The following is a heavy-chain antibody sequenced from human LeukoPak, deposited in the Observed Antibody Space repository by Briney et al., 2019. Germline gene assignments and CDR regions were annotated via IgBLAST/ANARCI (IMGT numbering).Heavy chain of an antibody. J-gene: IGHJ4*02. Sequence: PGGTLGLSCAASGFTFSSYGMSWVRQAPGKGLEWVSAISGSGGSTYYADSVKGRFTISRDNSKNTLYLQMNSLRAEDTAVYYCAKLVVVPANFFDYWGQGTLVTVSS. D-gene: IGHD2-2*01. CDR2: ISGSGGST. CDR1: GFTFSSYG. V-gene: IGHV3-23*01. CDR3: AKLVVVPANFFDY.